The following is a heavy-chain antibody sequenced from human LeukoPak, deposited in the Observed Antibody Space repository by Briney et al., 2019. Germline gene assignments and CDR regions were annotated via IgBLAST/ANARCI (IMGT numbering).Heavy chain of an antibody. CDR1: GFTFSSYA. V-gene: IGHV3-23*01. CDR3: AREAVAMATIGYYFDY. Sequence: GGSLRLSCAASGFTFSSYAMSWVRQAPGKGLEWVSAISGSGGSTYYADSVKGRFTISRDNAKNTLYLQMNSLRAEDTAVYYCAREAVAMATIGYYFDYWGQGTLVTVSS. J-gene: IGHJ4*02. D-gene: IGHD5-24*01. CDR2: ISGSGGST.